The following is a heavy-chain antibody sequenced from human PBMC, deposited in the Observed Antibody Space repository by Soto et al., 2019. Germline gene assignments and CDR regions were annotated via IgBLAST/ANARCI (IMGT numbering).Heavy chain of an antibody. V-gene: IGHV3-53*01. Sequence: GGSLRLSCAASGFTVSSNYMSWVRQAPGKGLEWVSVIYSGGSTYYADSVKGRFTISRDNSKNTLYLQMNSLRAEDTAVYYCARFNWGLAYGMDVWGQGTTVTVSS. J-gene: IGHJ6*02. D-gene: IGHD7-27*01. CDR2: IYSGGST. CDR1: GFTVSSNY. CDR3: ARFNWGLAYGMDV.